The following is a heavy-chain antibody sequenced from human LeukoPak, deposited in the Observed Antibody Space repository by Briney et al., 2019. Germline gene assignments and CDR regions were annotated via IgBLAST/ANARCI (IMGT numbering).Heavy chain of an antibody. V-gene: IGHV1-18*01. CDR1: GYTFTSYG. J-gene: IGHJ4*02. CDR2: ISAYNGNT. D-gene: IGHD6-19*01. CDR3: ARDRAVAGTRVRPPDY. Sequence: GASVKVSCKASGYTFTSYGISWVRQAPGQGLEWMGWISAYNGNTNYAQKLQGRVTMTTDTSTSTAYMELRSLRSDDTAVYYCARDRAVAGTRVRPPDYWGQGTLVTVSS.